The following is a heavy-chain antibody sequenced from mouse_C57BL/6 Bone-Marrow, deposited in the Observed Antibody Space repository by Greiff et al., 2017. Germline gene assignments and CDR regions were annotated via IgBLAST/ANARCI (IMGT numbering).Heavy chain of an antibody. D-gene: IGHD1-1*01. Sequence: EVQLQQSGPELVKPGASVKISCKASGYTFTDYYMNWVKQSHGKSLEWIGDINPNNGGTSYNQKFKGKATLTVDKSSSTAYMELRSLTSEDSAVXYCARYYGSSPDVWGTGTTVTVSS. V-gene: IGHV1-26*01. CDR2: INPNNGGT. CDR3: ARYYGSSPDV. J-gene: IGHJ1*03. CDR1: GYTFTDYY.